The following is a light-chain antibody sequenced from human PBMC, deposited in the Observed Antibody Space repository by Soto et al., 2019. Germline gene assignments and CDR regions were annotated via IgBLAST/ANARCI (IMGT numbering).Light chain of an antibody. CDR3: SSYAGSYKYV. CDR1: SSDVGGYNY. J-gene: IGLJ1*01. Sequence: QSVLTQPPSASGSPVQSVTISCTGTSSDVGGYNYVSWYQQHPGKAPKLMIYEVTKRPSGVPDRFSASKSDNTASLTVSGLQAEDEADYYCSSYAGSYKYVFGTGTKVTVL. V-gene: IGLV2-8*01. CDR2: EVT.